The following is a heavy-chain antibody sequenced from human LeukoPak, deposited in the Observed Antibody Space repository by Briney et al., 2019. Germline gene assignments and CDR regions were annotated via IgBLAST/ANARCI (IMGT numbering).Heavy chain of an antibody. CDR3: TRDQSSSWTHYYYMDV. J-gene: IGHJ6*03. CDR1: GYTFTRYA. D-gene: IGHD6-13*01. V-gene: IGHV7-4-1*02. CDR2: INPKTGKP. Sequence: ASVKVSCKASGYTFTRYAVNWVRQAPGQGLEWMGWINPKTGKPTYAQGFTGRFVFSLDTSVTTAYLQISSLKAEDTAVYYCTRDQSSSWTHYYYMDVWGKGTTVTVSS.